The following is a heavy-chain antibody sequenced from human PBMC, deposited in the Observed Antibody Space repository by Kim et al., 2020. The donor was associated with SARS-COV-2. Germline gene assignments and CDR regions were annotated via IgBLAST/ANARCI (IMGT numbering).Heavy chain of an antibody. V-gene: IGHV3-7*01. J-gene: IGHJ4*02. CDR3: AREGGYCSGGSCYSPFDY. D-gene: IGHD2-15*01. CDR2: IKQDGSEK. Sequence: GGSLRLSCAASGFTFSSYWMSWVRQAPGKGLEWVANIKQDGSEKYYVDSVKGRFTISRDNAKNSLYLQMNSLRAEDTAVYYCAREGGYCSGGSCYSPFDYWDQGTLVTVSS. CDR1: GFTFSSYW.